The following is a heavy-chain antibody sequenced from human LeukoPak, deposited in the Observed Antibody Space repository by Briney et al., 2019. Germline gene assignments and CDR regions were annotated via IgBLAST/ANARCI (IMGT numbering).Heavy chain of an antibody. J-gene: IGHJ3*02. Sequence: PSETLSLTCTVSGGSISSSSYYWGWIRQPPGKGLEWIGSIYYSGSTYYNPSLKSRVTISVDRSKNQFSLKLSSVTAADTAVYYCARGAGYCSSTSCYMDAFDIWGQGTMVTVSS. V-gene: IGHV4-39*07. CDR3: ARGAGYCSSTSCYMDAFDI. CDR2: IYYSGST. CDR1: GGSISSSSYY. D-gene: IGHD2-2*02.